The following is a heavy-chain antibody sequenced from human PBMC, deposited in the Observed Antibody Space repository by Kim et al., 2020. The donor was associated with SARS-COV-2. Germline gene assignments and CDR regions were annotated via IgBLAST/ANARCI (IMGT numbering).Heavy chain of an antibody. J-gene: IGHJ4*02. CDR2: VNT. D-gene: IGHD3-3*02. CDR3: ARSVSPFDF. V-gene: IGHV3-53*01. Sequence: VNTYYADSVKGRFTISRHNSRNTLYLQMNSLRAEDSAVYYCARSVSPFDFWGQGTLVTISS.